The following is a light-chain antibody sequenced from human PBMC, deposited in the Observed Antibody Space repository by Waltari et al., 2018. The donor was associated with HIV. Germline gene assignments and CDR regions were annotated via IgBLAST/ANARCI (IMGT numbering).Light chain of an antibody. V-gene: IGKV1-5*03. CDR3: HQYSDYLGS. CDR2: KAT. J-gene: IGKJ1*01. Sequence: DIHMSQSPPTLTASIGARVNITSRASQNVGAWLAWYQQKPGEAPNLLIYKATNVEGGVPSRFSGSASGTDFTLTIDSLHPGDFATYYCHQYSDYLGSFGQGTKVEVK. CDR1: QNVGAW.